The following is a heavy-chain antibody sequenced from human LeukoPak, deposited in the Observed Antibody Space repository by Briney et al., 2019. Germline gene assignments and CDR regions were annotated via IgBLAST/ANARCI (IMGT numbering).Heavy chain of an antibody. Sequence: SVKVSCKASGGTFSSYTISWVRQAPGQGLEWMGRIIPILGIANYAQKFQGRVTITADKSTSTAYMELSSLRSEDTAVYYCAREIAAAGIQGSQTWGQGILVTVSS. CDR1: GGTFSSYT. CDR3: AREIAAAGIQGSQT. CDR2: IIPILGIA. V-gene: IGHV1-69*02. D-gene: IGHD6-13*01. J-gene: IGHJ5*02.